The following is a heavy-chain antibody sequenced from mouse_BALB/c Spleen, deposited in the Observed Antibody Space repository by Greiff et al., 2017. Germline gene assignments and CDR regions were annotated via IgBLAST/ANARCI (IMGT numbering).Heavy chain of an antibody. D-gene: IGHD3-1*01. CDR3: ARLSSYYFDY. CDR1: GFTFSSYT. J-gene: IGHJ2*01. Sequence: EVKVVESGGGLVQPGGSLKLSCAASGFTFSSYTMSWVRQTPEKRLEWVAYISNGGGSTYYPDTVKGRFTISRDNAKNTLYLQMSSLKSEDTAMYYCARLSSYYFDYWGQGTTLTVSS. CDR2: ISNGGGST. V-gene: IGHV5-12-2*01.